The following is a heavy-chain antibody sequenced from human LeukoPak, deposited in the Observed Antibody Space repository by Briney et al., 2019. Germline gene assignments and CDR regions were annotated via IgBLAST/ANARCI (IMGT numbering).Heavy chain of an antibody. J-gene: IGHJ6*03. CDR1: GGTFSSYA. CDR2: IIPIFGTA. D-gene: IGHD6-13*01. CDR3: ARVARQQLVSRYYYYMDV. V-gene: IGHV1-69*06. Sequence: GSSVKVSCKASGGTFSSYAISWVRQAPGQGLEWMGGIIPIFGTANYAQKFQGRVTITADKSTSTAYMELSSLRSEDTAVYYCARVARQQLVSRYYYYMDVWGKGTTVTISS.